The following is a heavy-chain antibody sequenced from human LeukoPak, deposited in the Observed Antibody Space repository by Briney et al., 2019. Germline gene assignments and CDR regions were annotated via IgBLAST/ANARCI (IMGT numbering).Heavy chain of an antibody. D-gene: IGHD4-11*01. CDR3: ARDGGSSNYWFDT. CDR2: INHSGVS. J-gene: IGHJ5*02. Sequence: PSETLSLTCTVYGGSFSPYYWSWLRQPPGKGLEWIGEINHSGVSNYNPSLKSRVTLSQDTSENQISLKLTSVTAADTGVYYCARDGGSSNYWFDTWGQGTLVTVSS. CDR1: GGSFSPYY. V-gene: IGHV4-34*01.